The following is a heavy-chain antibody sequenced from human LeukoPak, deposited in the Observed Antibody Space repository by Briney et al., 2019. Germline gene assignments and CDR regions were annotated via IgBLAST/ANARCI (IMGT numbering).Heavy chain of an antibody. Sequence: GGSLRLSCAASGFTVSSNYMTWVRQAPGKGLEWVSVIYSGGSTYYADSVKGRFTISRDNAKNSLYLQMNSLRAEDTAVYYCARARSIAARPTWFAPGGQETLVTVSS. CDR1: GFTVSSNY. CDR2: IYSGGST. J-gene: IGHJ5*02. V-gene: IGHV3-53*01. D-gene: IGHD6-6*01. CDR3: ARARSIAARPTWFAP.